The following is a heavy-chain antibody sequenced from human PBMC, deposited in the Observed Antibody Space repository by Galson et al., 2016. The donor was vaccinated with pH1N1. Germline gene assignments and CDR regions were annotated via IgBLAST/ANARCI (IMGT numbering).Heavy chain of an antibody. CDR3: ARQYDFGDYRGNAFDI. Sequence: SGAEVKQPGESLKISCKASGYRFTSYWIAWVRQVPGKGLEWVGVVNPGGSTIRYGPPFQGKVTISSDKSINTAYLQWISLKASDTATYYWARQYDFGDYRGNAFDIWGQETMVIVSS. CDR1: GYRFTSYW. J-gene: IGHJ3*02. D-gene: IGHD4-17*01. V-gene: IGHV5-51*03. CDR2: VNPGGSTI.